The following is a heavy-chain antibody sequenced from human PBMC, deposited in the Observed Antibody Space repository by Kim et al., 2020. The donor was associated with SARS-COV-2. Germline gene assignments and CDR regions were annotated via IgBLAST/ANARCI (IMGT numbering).Heavy chain of an antibody. V-gene: IGHV3-43*01. D-gene: IGHD5-18*01. CDR2: ISWNGGNT. CDR3: VKDMGYTHGIFDS. CDR1: GFSFHQYT. Sequence: GSLRLSCAASGFSFHQYTMHWVRQVPGEGLQWVSLISWNGGNTLYADSVKGRFTISRDNTRNSLHLQMNSLRSEDTAVYYCVKDMGYTHGIFDSWGQGTWVTVSS. J-gene: IGHJ4*01.